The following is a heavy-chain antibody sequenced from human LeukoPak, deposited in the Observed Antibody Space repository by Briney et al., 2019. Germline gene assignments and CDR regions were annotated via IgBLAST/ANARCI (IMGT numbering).Heavy chain of an antibody. CDR1: GYTFTGYY. J-gene: IGHJ3*02. D-gene: IGHD6-13*01. Sequence: ASVKVSCKASGYTFTGYYMHWVRQAPGQGLEWMGWINPNSGGTNYAQKFQGRVTMTTDTSTTTAYMDLRSLRSDDTAVYYCTRDHLAADGSDAFDIWGQGTMVTVSS. V-gene: IGHV1-2*02. CDR2: INPNSGGT. CDR3: TRDHLAADGSDAFDI.